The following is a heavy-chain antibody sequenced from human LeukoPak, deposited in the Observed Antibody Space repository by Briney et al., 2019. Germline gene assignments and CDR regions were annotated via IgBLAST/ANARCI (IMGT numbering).Heavy chain of an antibody. D-gene: IGHD4-17*01. CDR3: ASGHDYGDVGYGMDV. J-gene: IGHJ6*02. CDR1: GYTFTGYY. Sequence: GASVKVSCKASGYTFTGYYMHWVRQAPGQGLEWMGWINPNSGGTNYAQKFQGWVTMTRDTSISTAYMELSRLRSDDTAVYYCASGHDYGDVGYGMDVWGQGTTVTVSS. V-gene: IGHV1-2*04. CDR2: INPNSGGT.